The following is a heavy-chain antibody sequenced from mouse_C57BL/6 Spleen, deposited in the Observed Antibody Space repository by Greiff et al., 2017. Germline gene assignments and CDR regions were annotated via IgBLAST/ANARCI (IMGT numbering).Heavy chain of an antibody. Sequence: QVQLKESGPGILQSSQTLSLTCSFSGFSLSTSGMGVSWIRQPSGKGLEWLAHIYWDDDKRYTPSLKSRLTISKDTSRTQVFLKITSVDTADTATYYCARRVYYGSSYYFDYWGQGTTLTVSS. D-gene: IGHD1-1*01. CDR2: IYWDDDK. CDR1: GFSLSTSGMG. CDR3: ARRVYYGSSYYFDY. J-gene: IGHJ2*01. V-gene: IGHV8-12*01.